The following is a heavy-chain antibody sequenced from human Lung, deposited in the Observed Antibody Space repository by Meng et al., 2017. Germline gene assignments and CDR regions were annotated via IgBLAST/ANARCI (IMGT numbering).Heavy chain of an antibody. D-gene: IGHD3-10*01. Sequence: HVQLLQSGAEVKQPWASLKVSCKASDYTFTGYGVCWVRQAPGQGIEWMAWLGAQPGEKSFAPKFLGRVTVTADTATATAYMELRSLRSDDTAVYYCARGTPGRSYCAYWGLGTLVTVSS. J-gene: IGHJ4*02. V-gene: IGHV1-18*01. CDR1: DYTFTGYG. CDR2: LGAQPGEK. CDR3: ARGTPGRSYCAY.